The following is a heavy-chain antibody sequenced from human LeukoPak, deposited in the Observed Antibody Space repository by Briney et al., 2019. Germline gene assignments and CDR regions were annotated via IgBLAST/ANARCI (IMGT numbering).Heavy chain of an antibody. D-gene: IGHD5-18*01. CDR2: IYYSGST. CDR1: GGSISSGGYY. CDR3: AQGGSGYSYGYY. Sequence: SETLSLTCTVSGGSISSGGYYWSWIRQHPGKGLEWIGYIYYSGSTNYNPSLKSRVTISVDTSKNQFSLKLSSVTAADTAVYYCAQGGSGYSYGYYWGQGTLVTVSS. J-gene: IGHJ4*02. V-gene: IGHV4-31*03.